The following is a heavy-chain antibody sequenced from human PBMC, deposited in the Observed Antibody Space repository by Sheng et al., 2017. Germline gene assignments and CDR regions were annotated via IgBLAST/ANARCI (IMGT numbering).Heavy chain of an antibody. D-gene: IGHD1-7*01. CDR3: ARRGTPGNKFYMDV. CDR1: GFTFSIYA. V-gene: IGHV3-30*04. J-gene: IGHJ6*03. Sequence: QVQLVESGGGVVQPGRSLRLSCAASGFTFSIYAMNWVRQAPGKGLEWVAAISYDVSKTYYADSVKGRLTISRDNSKNTLFLQMNSLRVEDTAVYYCARRGTPGNKFYMDVWGQGTTVTVSS. CDR2: ISYDVSKT.